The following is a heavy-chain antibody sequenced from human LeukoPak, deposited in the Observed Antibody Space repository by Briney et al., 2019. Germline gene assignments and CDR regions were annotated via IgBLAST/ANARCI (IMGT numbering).Heavy chain of an antibody. CDR2: INWNGGST. CDR3: ARVLVGATSSDY. V-gene: IGHV3-20*04. Sequence: PGGSLRLSCAASGLTFDDYGMSWVRQAPGKGLEWVSGINWNGGSTGYADSVKGRFTISRDNAKNSLYLQMNSLRAEDTAVYYCARVLVGATSSDYWGQGTLVTVSS. D-gene: IGHD1-26*01. CDR1: GLTFDDYG. J-gene: IGHJ4*02.